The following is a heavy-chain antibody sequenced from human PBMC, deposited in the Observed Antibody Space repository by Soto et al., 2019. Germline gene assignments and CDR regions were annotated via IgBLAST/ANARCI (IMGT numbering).Heavy chain of an antibody. V-gene: IGHV3-30-3*01. J-gene: IGHJ4*02. CDR3: ARGGTVPVGGSFFEF. Sequence: QVQLVESGGGVVHPGRSLRLSCAASGFIFSGYAMHWVRRVPGKGLEWVAGLTYDGSDTFYADSVKGRFTMSRDNSEDTLYLQMNNVRVDDTALYYCARGGTVPVGGSFFEFWGQGTLVTVSS. CDR1: GFIFSGYA. CDR2: LTYDGSDT. D-gene: IGHD2-2*01.